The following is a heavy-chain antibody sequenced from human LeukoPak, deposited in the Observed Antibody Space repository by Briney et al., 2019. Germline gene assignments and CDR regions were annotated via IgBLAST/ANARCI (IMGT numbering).Heavy chain of an antibody. CDR1: GFTFSSYW. CDR2: IKQDGSEK. CDR3: ARRPFYGDSYYFDY. V-gene: IGHV3-7*03. J-gene: IGHJ4*02. Sequence: GGSLRLSCAASGFTFSSYWMRWVRQAPGKGLEWVANIKQDGSEKYYVDSVEGRFTISRDNAKNSLYLQMDSLRAEDTAVYYCARRPFYGDSYYFDYWGQGTLVTVSS. D-gene: IGHD4-17*01.